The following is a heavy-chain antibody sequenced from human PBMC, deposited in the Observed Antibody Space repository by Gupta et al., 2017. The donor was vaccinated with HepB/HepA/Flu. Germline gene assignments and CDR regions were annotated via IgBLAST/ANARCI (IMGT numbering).Heavy chain of an antibody. Sequence: QVHLVEAGGGLVKPGGSLRLACSASGINFGDYQMNWVRQAPGKGLECSSYLNKESTVHYYASLGQGRFVISRDKTKNALFLKMNHLTADDTAIYYCFTSCNIGKIKASFDNWGQGILVTVSS. CDR2: LNKESTVH. D-gene: IGHD2/OR15-2a*01. CDR1: GINFGDYQ. CDR3: FTSCNIGKIKASFDN. J-gene: IGHJ4*02. V-gene: IGHV3-11*05.